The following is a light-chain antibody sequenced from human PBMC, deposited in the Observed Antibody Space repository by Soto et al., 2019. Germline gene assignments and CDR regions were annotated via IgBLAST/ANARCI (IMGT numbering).Light chain of an antibody. Sequence: QSVLTQPPSVSGAPGQRVTISCTGSSSNIGSGYDVHWYQQLPGTAPKLLIYGNINRPSGVPDRFSGSKSGTSASLAITGLQAEDEADYYCQSDDSSLTSVVFGGGTKVTVL. V-gene: IGLV1-40*01. CDR1: SSNIGSGYD. CDR2: GNI. J-gene: IGLJ2*01. CDR3: QSDDSSLTSVV.